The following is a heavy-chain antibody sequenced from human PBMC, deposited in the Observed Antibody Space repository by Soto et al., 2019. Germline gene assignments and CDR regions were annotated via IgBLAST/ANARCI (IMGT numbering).Heavy chain of an antibody. CDR1: GGSISTSSYY. J-gene: IGHJ4*01. CDR3: AIQDATFGYYAFWSVFAVGL. V-gene: IGHV4-39*01. D-gene: IGHD3-3*01. CDR2: IYYAGNT. Sequence: SETLSLTCTVSGGSISTSSYYWSWIRQPPGKGLEWIGSIYYAGNTYYNPSLESRTTLSVDTPKNQFSLRQSSVTAADTAVYYCAIQDATFGYYAFWSVFAVGLWVHGTLVTVS.